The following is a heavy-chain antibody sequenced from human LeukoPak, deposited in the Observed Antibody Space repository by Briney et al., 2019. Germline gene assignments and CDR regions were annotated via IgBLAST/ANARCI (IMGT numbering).Heavy chain of an antibody. CDR3: ARCGPGYYYYMDV. CDR2: IYYSGST. D-gene: IGHD2-21*01. CDR1: GGSISSSSYY. Sequence: PSETLSLTCTVSGGSISSSSYYWGWIRQPPGKGLEWIGSIYYSGSTYYNPSLKSRVTISVDTSKNQFSLKLSSVTAADTAVYYCARCGPGYYYYMDVWGKGTTVTVSS. V-gene: IGHV4-39*01. J-gene: IGHJ6*03.